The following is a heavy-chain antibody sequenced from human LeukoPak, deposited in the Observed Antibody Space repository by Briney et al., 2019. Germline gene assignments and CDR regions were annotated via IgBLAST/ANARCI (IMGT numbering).Heavy chain of an antibody. Sequence: PGRSLRLSCAASGVTVSSIYMGWVRQAPGKGLDWVSVIYPDGRTYYTESVKGRFTISRDSSENSLFLQMNSLRAEDTAVYYCATLKGWYGEGCFDCWGQGTLVTVSS. V-gene: IGHV3-53*01. CDR3: ATLKGWYGEGCFDC. CDR2: IYPDGRT. J-gene: IGHJ4*02. CDR1: GVTVSSIY. D-gene: IGHD3-10*01.